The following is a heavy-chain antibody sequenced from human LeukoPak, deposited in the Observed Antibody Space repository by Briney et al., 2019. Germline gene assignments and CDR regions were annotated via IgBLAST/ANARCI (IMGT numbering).Heavy chain of an antibody. J-gene: IGHJ4*02. CDR1: GFTFSNYW. CDR2: INSDGSRT. D-gene: IGHD3-22*01. Sequence: GGSLRLSCAASGFTFSNYWMHWVRHAPGKGLVWVSRINSDGSRTNYADSVKGQFTISRDNAKNTLYLQMNSLRAEDTAVYYCASSSHYDSSGLTDYWGQGTLVTVSS. V-gene: IGHV3-74*01. CDR3: ASSSHYDSSGLTDY.